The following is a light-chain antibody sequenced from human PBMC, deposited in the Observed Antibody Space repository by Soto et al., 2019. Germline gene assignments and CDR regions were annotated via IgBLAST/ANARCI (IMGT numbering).Light chain of an antibody. CDR2: AAS. CDR3: QQYGRSPIT. CDR1: QSVTTR. Sequence: IVLTQSPGTLSLSPGERVTLSCRASQSVTTRLAWYQHKPGQAPRLLIYAASDRPTGIPDRFSGSGSGTDFTLTISRLEPEDFAVYYCQQYGRSPITFGLGTRLEIK. V-gene: IGKV3-20*01. J-gene: IGKJ5*01.